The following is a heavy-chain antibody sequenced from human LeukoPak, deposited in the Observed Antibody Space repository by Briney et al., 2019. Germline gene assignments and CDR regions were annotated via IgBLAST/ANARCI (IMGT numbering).Heavy chain of an antibody. CDR3: ARPRVRGVQFFQH. D-gene: IGHD3-10*01. CDR2: INRDGSST. CDR1: GFIFSTYW. Sequence: GGSLRLSCEASGFIFSTYWMHWVRQAPGKGLVWVSRINRDGSSTNYADPVKGRFAISRDNSKNTLFLQMDSLRAEDTAVYYCARPRVRGVQFFQHWGQGTLVIVSS. V-gene: IGHV3-74*01. J-gene: IGHJ1*01.